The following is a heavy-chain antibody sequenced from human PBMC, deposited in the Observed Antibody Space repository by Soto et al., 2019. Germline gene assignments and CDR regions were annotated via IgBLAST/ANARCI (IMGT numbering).Heavy chain of an antibody. Sequence: VKVSCKASGGTFSSYAISWVRQAPGQGLEWMGGIIPIFGTANYAQKFQGRVTITADESTSTAYMELSSLRSEDTAVYYCALGTGYYTPGYFDYWGQGTLVTVSS. D-gene: IGHD3-3*01. CDR1: GGTFSSYA. V-gene: IGHV1-69*13. J-gene: IGHJ4*02. CDR2: IIPIFGTA. CDR3: ALGTGYYTPGYFDY.